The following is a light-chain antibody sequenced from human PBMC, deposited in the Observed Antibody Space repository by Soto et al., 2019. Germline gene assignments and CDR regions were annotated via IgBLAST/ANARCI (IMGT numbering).Light chain of an antibody. V-gene: IGKV3-15*01. J-gene: IGKJ5*01. Sequence: ILMTQSPATLSVSPGERATLSCRASQSVNSNLAWYQQKPGQAPTLLIYDASTRATGIPVRFSGSGSGTEFTLTISNLQSEDFAVYYCQQFDNRPPVTFGQGTRLEIK. CDR3: QQFDNRPPVT. CDR2: DAS. CDR1: QSVNSN.